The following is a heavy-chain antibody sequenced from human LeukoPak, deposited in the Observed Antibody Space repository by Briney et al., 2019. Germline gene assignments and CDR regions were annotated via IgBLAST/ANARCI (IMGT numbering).Heavy chain of an antibody. Sequence: GGSLRLSCAASGFTFSSYWMHWVRQTPGKGLVWVSRINSDGSSTNYADSVKGRFTISRDNAQNTLYLQMSSLRAEDTAVYYCAREDAPGGYYDTSGYYYEDYWGPGTLVTVSS. D-gene: IGHD3-22*01. CDR3: AREDAPGGYYDTSGYYYEDY. J-gene: IGHJ4*02. CDR1: GFTFSSYW. CDR2: INSDGSST. V-gene: IGHV3-74*01.